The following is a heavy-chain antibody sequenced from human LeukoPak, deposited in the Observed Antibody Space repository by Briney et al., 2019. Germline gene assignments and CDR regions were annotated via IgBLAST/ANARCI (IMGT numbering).Heavy chain of an antibody. CDR1: RGSLSPDH. V-gene: IGHV4-59*08. J-gene: IGHJ4*02. CDR2: IFYTGRA. CDR3: ARLVDGANTRVDS. D-gene: IGHD4/OR15-4a*01. Sequence: SETLSLTCTVSRGSLSPDHCAWIRQPPGKGLEWIGYIFYTGRARYNPSLEGRATLTVDMSKNQVSLKLRSVSAADTATYYCARLVDGANTRVDSWGQGTLVTVSS.